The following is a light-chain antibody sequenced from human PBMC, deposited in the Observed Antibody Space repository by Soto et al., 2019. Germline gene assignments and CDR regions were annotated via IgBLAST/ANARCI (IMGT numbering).Light chain of an antibody. CDR2: DAS. CDR3: QQRSNWLT. Sequence: EIGLTQSPATLSLSPGERATLSCRPSQSVSSYLAWYQQKPGQAPRLLIYDASNRATGIPARFSGSGSGTDFTLTISSLEPEDFAVYYCQQRSNWLTFGGGTKVEIK. J-gene: IGKJ4*01. V-gene: IGKV3-11*01. CDR1: QSVSSY.